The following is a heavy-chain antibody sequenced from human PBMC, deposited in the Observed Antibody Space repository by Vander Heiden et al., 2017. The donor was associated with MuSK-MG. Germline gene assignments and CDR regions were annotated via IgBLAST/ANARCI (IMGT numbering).Heavy chain of an antibody. CDR3: ARSTGPLDI. CDR1: GFTFSKYS. D-gene: IGHD2-8*02. Sequence: EVQLVESGGGLVHQGGALRLSCAASGFTFSKYSMNWVRQAPGKGLEWVSYISVSGTITYADSVKGRFTISRDNAQNSLYLKMNSLRAEDTAVFYCARSTGPLDIWGPGTLVTVSS. CDR2: ISVSGTI. V-gene: IGHV3-48*04. J-gene: IGHJ3*02.